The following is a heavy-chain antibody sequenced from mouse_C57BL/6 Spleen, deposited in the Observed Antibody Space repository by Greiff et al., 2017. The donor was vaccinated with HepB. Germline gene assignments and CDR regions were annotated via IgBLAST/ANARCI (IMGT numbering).Heavy chain of an antibody. CDR1: GYTFTDYY. J-gene: IGHJ4*01. V-gene: IGHV1-26*01. Sequence: VQLQQSGPELVKPGASVKISCKASGYTFTDYYMNWVKQSHGKSLEWIGDINPNNGGTSYNQKFKGKATLTVDKSSSTAYMELRSLTSEDSAVYYCARAIYGYDEAYAMDYWGQGTSVTVSS. CDR3: ARAIYGYDEAYAMDY. D-gene: IGHD2-2*01. CDR2: INPNNGGT.